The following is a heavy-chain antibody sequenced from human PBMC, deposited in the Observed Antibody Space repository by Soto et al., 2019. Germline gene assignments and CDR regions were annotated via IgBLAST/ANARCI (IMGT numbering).Heavy chain of an antibody. V-gene: IGHV3-23*01. D-gene: IGHD2-8*01. CDR3: AKGLGNAKEV. J-gene: IGHJ6*02. CDR1: GFNFGSYG. Sequence: EVQLLESGGGLVQPGGFLRLSCSASGFNFGSYGMSWVRQAPGKGLEWVSGLTASGLNTYYTDSVKGRFTISRDNSRNTVYLQMSGLRVEDTAVFHCAKGLGNAKEVWGQGTTVTVSS. CDR2: LTASGLNT.